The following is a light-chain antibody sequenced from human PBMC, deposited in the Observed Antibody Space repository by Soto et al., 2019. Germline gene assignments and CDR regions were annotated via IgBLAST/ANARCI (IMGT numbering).Light chain of an antibody. V-gene: IGKV3-20*01. CDR2: GAS. CDR3: QHSGDFRWT. CDR1: QSFSSSY. Sequence: EIVLTQSPGTLSLSPGERATLSCRASQSFSSSYLAWYQQKPGQAPRRLIYGASSRATGIPDRFSGRGFGTDFTLTISRLEPEDFAVYYCQHSGDFRWTFGQGTKVDI. J-gene: IGKJ1*01.